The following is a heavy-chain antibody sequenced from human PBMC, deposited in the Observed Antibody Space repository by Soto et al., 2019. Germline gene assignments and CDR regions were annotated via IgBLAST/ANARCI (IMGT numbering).Heavy chain of an antibody. D-gene: IGHD3-22*01. V-gene: IGHV3-49*04. CDR2: IRRTAYGGTT. J-gene: IGHJ6*02. Sequence: SLRLSCTASGFTSGDYAMSWVRQARGKGLEWVGFIRRTAYGGTTEHAASVKGRFIISRDDSKSIAYLQMHSLKTEDTAVYYCTRVVILNYYYYGMDVWGQGTTVTVS. CDR3: TRVVILNYYYYGMDV. CDR1: GFTSGDYA.